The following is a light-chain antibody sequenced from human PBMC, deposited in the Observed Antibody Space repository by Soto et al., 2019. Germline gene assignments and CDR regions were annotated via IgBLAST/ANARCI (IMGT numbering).Light chain of an antibody. V-gene: IGLV4-69*01. CDR3: QTWGTGIQV. CDR2: VNSDGSH. J-gene: IGLJ2*01. Sequence: QPVLTQSPSASAPLGASVKLTCTLSSGHSSYTIAWHQQQPEKGPRYLMNVNSDGSHSKGDGIPDRFSGSSSGAERYLTISSLQSEDEADYYCQTWGTGIQVFGGGTKLTVL. CDR1: SGHSSYT.